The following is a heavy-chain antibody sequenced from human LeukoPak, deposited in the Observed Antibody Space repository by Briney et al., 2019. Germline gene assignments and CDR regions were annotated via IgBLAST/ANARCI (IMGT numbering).Heavy chain of an antibody. CDR3: ARGGRSPYYFDY. CDR2: MNPNSGNT. J-gene: IGHJ4*02. V-gene: IGHV1-8*01. D-gene: IGHD1-26*01. CDR1: GYTFTSYD. Sequence: ASVKVSCXASGYTFTSYDINWVRQATGQGPEWMGWMNPNSGNTGYAQKFQGRVTMTRNTSISTAYMELSSLRSEDTAVYYCARGGRSPYYFDYWGQGTLVTVSS.